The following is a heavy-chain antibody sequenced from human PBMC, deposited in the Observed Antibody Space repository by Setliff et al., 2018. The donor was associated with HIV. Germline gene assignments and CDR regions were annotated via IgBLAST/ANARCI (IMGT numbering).Heavy chain of an antibody. CDR2: ISVYNGNT. V-gene: IGHV1-18*01. CDR1: TYTFSSYV. D-gene: IGHD2-2*01. CDR3: ATQRDIVMVPGQGGFDI. J-gene: IGHJ3*02. Sequence: ASVKVSCKASTYTFSSYVTNWVRQAPGQGLEWMGRISVYNGNTIYAQKLQGRVIMTTDTSTSTAYMELRSLRSDDTAMYYCATQRDIVMVPGQGGFDIWAQGTMVTVS.